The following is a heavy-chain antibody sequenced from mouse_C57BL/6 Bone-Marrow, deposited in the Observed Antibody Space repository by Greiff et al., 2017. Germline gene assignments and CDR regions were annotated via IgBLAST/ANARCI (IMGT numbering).Heavy chain of an antibody. J-gene: IGHJ2*01. CDR2: IYPTSGRT. V-gene: IGHV1-55*01. CDR3: ARSGPLGRSFDY. CDR1: GYTFTSYW. D-gene: IGHD4-1*01. Sequence: QVQLQQPGAELVKPGASVKMSCKASGYTFTSYWTTWVKQRPGQGLEWIGDIYPTSGRTNYNEKFTSKAILTVDTSSNTAYMQLSSLTSEDSAVFYCARSGPLGRSFDYWGQGTTLTVSS.